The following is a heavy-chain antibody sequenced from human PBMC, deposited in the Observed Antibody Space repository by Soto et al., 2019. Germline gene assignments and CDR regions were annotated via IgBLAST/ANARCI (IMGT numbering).Heavy chain of an antibody. CDR3: MRQGFGALHGLVAV. CDR2: VHDSWGS. D-gene: IGHD3-10*01. Sequence: SEILSLTCTVSGGSISSYYWSWIRQPPGKGLEWIGYVHDSWGSHYNPSLKSRVAISLDTSKSQFSLKLTSVTATDTAVYYCMRQGFGALHGLVAVWGQGTTVTVSS. J-gene: IGHJ6*02. V-gene: IGHV4-59*08. CDR1: GGSISSYY.